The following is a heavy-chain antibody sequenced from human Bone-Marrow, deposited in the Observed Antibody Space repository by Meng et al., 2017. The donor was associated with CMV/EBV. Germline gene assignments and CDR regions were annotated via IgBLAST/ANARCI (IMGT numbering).Heavy chain of an antibody. J-gene: IGHJ4*02. CDR1: GGSISSGDYY. V-gene: IGHV4-30-4*08. Sequence: SETLSLTCTVSGGSISSGDYYWSWIRQPPGKGLEWIGYIYYSGSTYYNPSLKRRVTISVDTSKNQFSLKLSSVTAADTAVYYCARMDFWGGYYGDYWGQGTLVTVSS. CDR2: IYYSGST. CDR3: ARMDFWGGYYGDY. D-gene: IGHD3-3*01.